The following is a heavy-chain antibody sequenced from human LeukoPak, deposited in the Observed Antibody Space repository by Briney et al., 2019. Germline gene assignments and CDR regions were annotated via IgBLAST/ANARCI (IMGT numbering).Heavy chain of an antibody. CDR2: ISSSSSYI. V-gene: IGHV3-21*01. Sequence: ETLSLTCTVSGGSISSSSYYWGWIRQPPGKGLEWVSSISSSSSYIYYADSVKGRFTISRDNAKDSLYLQMNSLRAEDTAVYYCARGNWFDPWGQGTLVTVSS. CDR3: ARGNWFDP. J-gene: IGHJ5*02. CDR1: GGSISSSS.